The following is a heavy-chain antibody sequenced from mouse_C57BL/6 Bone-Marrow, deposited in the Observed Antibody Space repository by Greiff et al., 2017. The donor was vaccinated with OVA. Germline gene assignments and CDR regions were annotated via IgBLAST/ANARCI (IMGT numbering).Heavy chain of an antibody. Sequence: VQLQQPGAELVRPGSSVKLSCKASGYTFTSYWLHWVQQRPIQGLEWIGNIDPSDSATHYNQKFKDKATLTVDKCSSTAYMQLSSLTSEDSAVYYCARFGNWDRDDWGQGTPLTVSS. CDR3: ARFGNWDRDD. J-gene: IGHJ2*01. V-gene: IGHV1-52*01. CDR1: GYTFTSYW. CDR2: IDPSDSAT. D-gene: IGHD4-1*01.